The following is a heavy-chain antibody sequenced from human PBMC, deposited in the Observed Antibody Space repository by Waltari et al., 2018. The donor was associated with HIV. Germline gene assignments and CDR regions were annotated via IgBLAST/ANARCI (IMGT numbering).Heavy chain of an antibody. CDR2: VYTSGSA. CDR3: ARGLDILTGHYHWFLDV. Sequence: QVQLQESGPGLVKPSQTLSPTCTVSGGSITSGAYYWTLIRQPAGKGLEWIGRVYTSGSANYNPSLRSRVTMSLDTSKNQFSLKLTSVTAADTAVYYCARGLDILTGHYHWFLDVWGRGTLVTVSS. D-gene: IGHD3-9*01. CDR1: GGSITSGAYY. J-gene: IGHJ2*01. V-gene: IGHV4-61*02.